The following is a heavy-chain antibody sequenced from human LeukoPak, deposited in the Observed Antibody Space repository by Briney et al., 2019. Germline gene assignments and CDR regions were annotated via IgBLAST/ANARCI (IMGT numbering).Heavy chain of an antibody. Sequence: SETLSLTCAVYGGSFSGYYWSWIRQPPGKGLEWIGEINHSGSTNYNPSLKSRVTISVDTSKKQFSLKLSSVTAADTAVYYCARGGAVAGTYYYYGMDVWGQGTTVTVSS. D-gene: IGHD6-19*01. V-gene: IGHV4-34*01. CDR3: ARGGAVAGTYYYYGMDV. CDR1: GGSFSGYY. J-gene: IGHJ6*02. CDR2: INHSGST.